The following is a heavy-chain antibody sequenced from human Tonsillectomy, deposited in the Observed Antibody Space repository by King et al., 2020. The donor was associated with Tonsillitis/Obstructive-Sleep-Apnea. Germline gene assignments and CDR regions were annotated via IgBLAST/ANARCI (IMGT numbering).Heavy chain of an antibody. V-gene: IGHV5-10-1*01. Sequence: SPSFQGHVTISADKSISTAYLQWSSLKASDTAMYYCARHRRGNWGVLESFDYWGQGTLVTVSS. CDR3: ARHRRGNWGVLESFDY. J-gene: IGHJ4*02. D-gene: IGHD3-3*01.